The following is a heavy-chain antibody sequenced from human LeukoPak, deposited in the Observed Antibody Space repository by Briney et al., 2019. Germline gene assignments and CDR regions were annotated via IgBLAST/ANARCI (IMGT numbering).Heavy chain of an antibody. CDR2: ISGYNGYT. Sequence: ASVRVSCKTSGYTFTSFGISWVRQAPGQGLEWMGWISGYNGYTNYAQNLQGRVTVTTDTSTSTVYMELRSLRSDDTAVYYCARGNGDNSGAYAFDIWGRGTMVTVSS. CDR3: ARGNGDNSGAYAFDI. D-gene: IGHD4-17*01. J-gene: IGHJ3*02. V-gene: IGHV1-18*01. CDR1: GYTFTSFG.